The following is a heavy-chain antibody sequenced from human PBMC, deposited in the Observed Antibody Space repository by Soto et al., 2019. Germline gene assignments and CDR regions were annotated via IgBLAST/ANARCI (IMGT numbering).Heavy chain of an antibody. CDR1: GGSVSKFY. V-gene: IGHV4-4*07. Sequence: PSETLSLTCNASGGSVSKFYWAWIRKTAGNGLEWMGRVYATGTTDYNPSLRSRVAMSVDISKKTFSLRLRSVTGADSGVYYCVRDGSKSLRDWFDPWGQGILVTVS. CDR3: VRDGSKSLRDWFDP. J-gene: IGHJ5*02. CDR2: VYATGTT.